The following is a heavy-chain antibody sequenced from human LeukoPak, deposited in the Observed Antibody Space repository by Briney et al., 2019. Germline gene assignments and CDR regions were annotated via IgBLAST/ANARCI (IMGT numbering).Heavy chain of an antibody. CDR1: GFTFSNAW. Sequence: GGSLRLSCAASGFTFSNAWMSWVRQAPGKGLEWVGRIKSKTDGGTTGYAAPVKGRFTISRDDSKNTLYLQMNSLKTEDTAVYYCTTQYYDILTGTDYWGQGTLVTVSS. CDR2: IKSKTDGGTT. V-gene: IGHV3-15*01. D-gene: IGHD3-9*01. J-gene: IGHJ4*02. CDR3: TTQYYDILTGTDY.